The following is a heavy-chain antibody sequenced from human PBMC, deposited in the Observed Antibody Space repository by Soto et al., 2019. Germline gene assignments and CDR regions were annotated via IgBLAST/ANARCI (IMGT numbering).Heavy chain of an antibody. J-gene: IGHJ4*02. CDR1: GYTFTSYG. CDR3: ARTYDSSGYYSLPRDY. CDR2: ISAYNGNT. Sequence: ASVKVSCKASGYTFTSYGISWVRQAPGQGLEWMGWISAYNGNTNYAQKLQGRVTTTTDTSTSTAYMELRSLRSDDTAVYYCARTYDSSGYYSLPRDYWGQGTLVTVSS. D-gene: IGHD3-22*01. V-gene: IGHV1-18*01.